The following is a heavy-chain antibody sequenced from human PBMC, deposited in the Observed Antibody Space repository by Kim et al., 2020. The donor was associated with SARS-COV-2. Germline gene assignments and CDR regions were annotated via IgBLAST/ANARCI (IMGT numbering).Heavy chain of an antibody. CDR2: ISYDGSNK. D-gene: IGHD2-15*01. CDR3: AKDQEVVVVAATGFDY. J-gene: IGHJ4*02. CDR1: RFTFSNYG. Sequence: LSLTCAASRFTFSNYGMHWVRQAPGKGLEWVAVISYDGSNKYSADSVKGRFTISRDNSKNTLYLQMNSLRAEDTAVYYCAKDQEVVVVAATGFDYWGQGTLVTVSS. V-gene: IGHV3-30*18.